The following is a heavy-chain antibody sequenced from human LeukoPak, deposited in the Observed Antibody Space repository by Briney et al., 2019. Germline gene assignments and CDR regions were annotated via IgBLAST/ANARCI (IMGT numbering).Heavy chain of an antibody. D-gene: IGHD3-22*01. CDR2: MFYSGNS. CDR3: ARDSRPAHYYDSSVQDWYFDL. Sequence: SETLSLTCTVSGASVNTYYWSWIRQPPGKGLEWIGYMFYSGNSNYSPSLKSRVTISVDTSKNQLSLKVRSVTAADTAVYYCARDSRPAHYYDSSVQDWYFDLWGRGTLVTVSS. CDR1: GASVNTYY. V-gene: IGHV4-59*02. J-gene: IGHJ2*01.